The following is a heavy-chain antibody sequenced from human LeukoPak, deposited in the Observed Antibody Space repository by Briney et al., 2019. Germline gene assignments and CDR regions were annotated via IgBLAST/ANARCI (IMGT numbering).Heavy chain of an antibody. J-gene: IGHJ4*02. CDR3: ARDSSSVGATSDY. D-gene: IGHD1-26*01. Sequence: GGSLRLSCAASGFTFSNYWMHWVRQAPGKGLVWVSRIHTDGSSTTYADSVKGRFTISRDNAKNTLFLQMNSLRAEDTAVYYCARDSSSVGATSDYWGQGTLVTVSS. CDR2: IHTDGSST. V-gene: IGHV3-74*01. CDR1: GFTFSNYW.